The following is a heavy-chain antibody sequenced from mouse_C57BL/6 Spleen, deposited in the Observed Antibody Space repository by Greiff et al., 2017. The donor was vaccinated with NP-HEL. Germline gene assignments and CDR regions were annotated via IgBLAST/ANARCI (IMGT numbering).Heavy chain of an antibody. CDR2: IFPGSGST. J-gene: IGHJ4*01. CDR1: GYTFTDYY. D-gene: IGHD1-1*01. CDR3: SRPYGSSYDYYAMDY. V-gene: IGHV1-75*01. Sequence: VQLQQSGPELVKPGASVKISCKASGYTFTDYYINWVKQRPGQGLEWIGWIFPGSGSTYYNEKFKGKATLTVDKSSSTAYMLLSSLTSEDSSVYFCSRPYGSSYDYYAMDYWGQGTSVTVSS.